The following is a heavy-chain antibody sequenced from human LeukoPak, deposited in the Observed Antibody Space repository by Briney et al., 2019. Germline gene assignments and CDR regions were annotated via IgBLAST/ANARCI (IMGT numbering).Heavy chain of an antibody. CDR1: GGSISSSNW. CDR3: ARAACGGGDCYYYFDY. D-gene: IGHD2-21*02. J-gene: IGHJ4*02. CDR2: IYHSGST. V-gene: IGHV4-4*02. Sequence: SQTLSLTCAVSGGSISSSNWWCWGRQPPGKGRERFGEIYHSGSTNYNPSLKSRVSISVDKSRNQFSLWLSSVTAADTAVYYCARAACGGGDCYYYFDYWGEGTLVTVSS.